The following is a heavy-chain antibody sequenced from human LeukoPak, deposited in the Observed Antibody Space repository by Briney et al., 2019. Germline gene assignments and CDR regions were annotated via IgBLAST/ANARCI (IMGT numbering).Heavy chain of an antibody. CDR3: ARDVRVGYDSSGYPLDY. D-gene: IGHD3-22*01. Sequence: SVKVSCKASGGTFSSYAISWVRQAPGQGLEWMGGIIPVFGTANYAQKFQGRVTITTDESTSTAYMELSSLRSEDTAVYYCARDVRVGYDSSGYPLDYWGQGTLVTVSS. CDR1: GGTFSSYA. V-gene: IGHV1-69*05. J-gene: IGHJ4*02. CDR2: IIPVFGTA.